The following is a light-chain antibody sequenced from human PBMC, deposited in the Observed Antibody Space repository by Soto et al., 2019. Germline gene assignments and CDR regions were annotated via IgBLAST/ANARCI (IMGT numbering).Light chain of an antibody. CDR1: QNVDTN. J-gene: IGKJ1*01. V-gene: IGKV3-15*01. CDR3: QQYNNWPTWT. CDR2: GAS. Sequence: EIVLTQSPGTLSLSPGERATLSCRASQNVDTNYLAWYQQKPGQAPRLLIYGASTRATGIPARFSGSGSGTEFTLTISSLQSEDFAVYYCQQYNNWPTWTFGQGTKVDI.